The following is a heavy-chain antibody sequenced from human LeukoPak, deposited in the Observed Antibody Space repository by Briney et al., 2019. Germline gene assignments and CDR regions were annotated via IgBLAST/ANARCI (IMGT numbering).Heavy chain of an antibody. J-gene: IGHJ4*02. V-gene: IGHV4-34*01. CDR2: INHSGST. CDR1: GGSFSGYY. D-gene: IGHD3-3*01. CDR3: ARPAEGGGMVKY. Sequence: SETLSLTCAVYGGSFSGYYWSWIRQPPGKGLEWIGEINHSGSTNYNPSLKSRVTISVDTSKNQFSLKLSSVTAADTAVYYCARPAEGGGMVKYWGQGTLVTVSS.